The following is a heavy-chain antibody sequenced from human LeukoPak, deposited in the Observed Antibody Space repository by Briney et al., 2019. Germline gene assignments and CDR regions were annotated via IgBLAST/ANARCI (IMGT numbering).Heavy chain of an antibody. D-gene: IGHD6-6*01. J-gene: IGHJ4*02. CDR1: GFTFSSYA. Sequence: GRSLRPSCAASGFTFSSYAMHWVRQAPGKGLEWVAVISYDGSNKYYADSVKGRFTISRDNSKNTLYLQMNSLRAEDTAVYYCARAGMYSSSSAPFDYWGQGTLVTVSS. CDR2: ISYDGSNK. CDR3: ARAGMYSSSSAPFDY. V-gene: IGHV3-30*01.